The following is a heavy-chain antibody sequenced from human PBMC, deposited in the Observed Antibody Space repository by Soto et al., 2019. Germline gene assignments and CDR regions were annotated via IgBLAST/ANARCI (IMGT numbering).Heavy chain of an antibody. J-gene: IGHJ1*01. V-gene: IGHV3-30*04. Sequence: QVQLVESGGGVVQPGASLTLSCAASGFRFSGFGMHWVRQAPGKALEWVAVISFDASEKFYVDSVKGRFSISRDDSHSKVFLQMNSLRREDTGVYYCARDLGGYVHLWDKSNYWGQGTLVNVS. CDR2: ISFDASEK. CDR3: ARDLGGYVHLWDKSNY. D-gene: IGHD5-12*01. CDR1: GFRFSGFG.